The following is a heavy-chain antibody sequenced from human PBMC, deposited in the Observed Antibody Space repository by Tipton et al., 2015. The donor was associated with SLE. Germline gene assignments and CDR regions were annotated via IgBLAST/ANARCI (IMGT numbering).Heavy chain of an antibody. Sequence: GSLRLSCAASGFTFSSYGMHWVRQAPGKGLEWVSAISGSGGSTYYADSVKGRFSISRDNSKNTLYLQINSLRAEDTAVYYCAKDLLTGQRPYYYYGMDVWGQGTTVTVSS. V-gene: IGHV3-23*01. D-gene: IGHD3-9*01. CDR3: AKDLLTGQRPYYYYGMDV. CDR1: GFTFSSYG. CDR2: ISGSGGST. J-gene: IGHJ6*02.